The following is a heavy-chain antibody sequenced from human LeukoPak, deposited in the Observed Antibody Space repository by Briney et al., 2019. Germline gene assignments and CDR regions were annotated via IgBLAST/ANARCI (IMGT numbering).Heavy chain of an antibody. Sequence: GESLRLSCAASEFTFSIYSMNWVRQAPGKGLEWVSSISISSTYIYYADSVKGRFTISRDNAKNSLFLQMNSLRADDTAVYYCAREDASGSYYRSLDYWGQGTLVTVSS. V-gene: IGHV3-21*01. CDR2: ISISSTYI. D-gene: IGHD3-10*01. CDR3: AREDASGSYYRSLDY. CDR1: EFTFSIYS. J-gene: IGHJ4*02.